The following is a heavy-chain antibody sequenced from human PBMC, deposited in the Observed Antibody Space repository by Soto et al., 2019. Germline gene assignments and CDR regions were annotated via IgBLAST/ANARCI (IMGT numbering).Heavy chain of an antibody. Sequence: EVQLVESGGALVQPGRSLRLSCAASGFTFDDYAFHWVRQAPGKGLEWVSSINWNSGSIAYADSVKGRFTISRDNAKNSLYLQMNSLRPEDTALYYCAKLRCTGGSCYSDYWGQGTLVTVSS. CDR1: GFTFDDYA. D-gene: IGHD2-15*01. J-gene: IGHJ4*02. CDR3: AKLRCTGGSCYSDY. CDR2: INWNSGSI. V-gene: IGHV3-9*01.